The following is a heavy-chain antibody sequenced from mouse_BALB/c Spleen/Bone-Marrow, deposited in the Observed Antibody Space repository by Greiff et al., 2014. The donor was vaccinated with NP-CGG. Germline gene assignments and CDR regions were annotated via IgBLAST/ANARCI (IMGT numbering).Heavy chain of an antibody. Sequence: DVKLVESGGGLVQPGGSRKLSCAASGFTFSSFGIHWVRQAPEKGLEWVAYISSGSSTIYYADTVKGRFTISRDNPKNTLFLQMTSLRSEDTATYYCARSGYGDYYAMDYWGQGTSVTVSS. CDR3: ARSGYGDYYAMDY. J-gene: IGHJ4*01. D-gene: IGHD2-10*02. CDR1: GFTFSSFG. CDR2: ISSGSSTI. V-gene: IGHV5-17*02.